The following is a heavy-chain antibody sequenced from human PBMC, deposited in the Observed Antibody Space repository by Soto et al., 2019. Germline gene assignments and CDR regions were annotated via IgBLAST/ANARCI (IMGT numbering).Heavy chain of an antibody. Sequence: QVQLQESGPGLVKPSETLSLTCTVSGGSITNYYCSWFRQPPGKGLEWIGYINYDGYSAYNLSLKRRVTLPMDASKTQSSLMLESVTATDTAVYYGARQGFGLLHGLVDVWGPGTTVIVSS. CDR3: ARQGFGLLHGLVDV. J-gene: IGHJ6*02. CDR2: INYDGYS. D-gene: IGHD3-10*01. V-gene: IGHV4-59*08. CDR1: GGSITNYY.